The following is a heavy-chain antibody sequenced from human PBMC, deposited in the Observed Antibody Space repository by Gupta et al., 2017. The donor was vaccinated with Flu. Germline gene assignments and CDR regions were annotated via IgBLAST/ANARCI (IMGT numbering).Heavy chain of an antibody. J-gene: IGHJ5*01. V-gene: IGHV3-23*01. CDR3: AKGGDIYFFGS. CDR1: GFTFTRYA. Sequence: EVQLLASGGGLVQPGGSLRLSCAASGFTFTRYAMSWVRQAPGKGLEWVSTISTGGGSTYYADSVKGRFTISRDNSKNTLYLQMSSLRAEDTAVFYCAKGGDIYFFGSWGQGTLVTVSS. CDR2: ISTGGGST. D-gene: IGHD2-15*01.